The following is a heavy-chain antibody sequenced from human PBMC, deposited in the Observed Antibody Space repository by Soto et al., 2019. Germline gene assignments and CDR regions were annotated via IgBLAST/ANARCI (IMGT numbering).Heavy chain of an antibody. Sequence: SQTLSLTCAVYGGSFSGYYWSWIRQPPGKGLEWIGEINHSGSTNYNPSLKSQVTISVDTSKNQFPLKLSCVTAADTAVYYCARGVFAAAWFDPWGQGTLVTVSS. V-gene: IGHV4-34*01. J-gene: IGHJ5*02. D-gene: IGHD2-2*01. CDR2: INHSGST. CDR1: GGSFSGYY. CDR3: ARGVFAAAWFDP.